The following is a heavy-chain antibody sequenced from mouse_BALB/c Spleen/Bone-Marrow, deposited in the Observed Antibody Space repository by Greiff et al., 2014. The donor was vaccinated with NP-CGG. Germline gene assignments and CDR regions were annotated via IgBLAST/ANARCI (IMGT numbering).Heavy chain of an antibody. CDR1: XYTFXXYX. Sequence: SVKMSCKASXYTFXXYXMXWXXXXXXQGLEWIGDIYPGSDSTNYNEKFKSKATLTVDTSSSTAYMQLSSLTSEDSAVYYCAREKDWVFDYWGQGTTLTVSS. CDR3: AREKDWVFDY. CDR2: IYPGSDST. J-gene: IGHJ2*01. D-gene: IGHD4-1*01. V-gene: IGHV1-55*01.